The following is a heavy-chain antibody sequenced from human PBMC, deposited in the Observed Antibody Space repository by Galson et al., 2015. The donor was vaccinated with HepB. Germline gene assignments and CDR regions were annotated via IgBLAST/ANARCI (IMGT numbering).Heavy chain of an antibody. J-gene: IGHJ3*02. CDR2: ISYDGSNK. CDR3: ASDPGSSSWYDAFDI. D-gene: IGHD6-13*01. CDR1: GFTFSSCA. V-gene: IGHV3-30*04. Sequence: SLRLSCAASGFTFSSCAMHWVRQAPGKGLEWVAVISYDGSNKYYADSVKGRFTISRDNTKNTLYLHMNSLRAEDTAVYYCASDPGSSSWYDAFDIWGQGTMVTVSS.